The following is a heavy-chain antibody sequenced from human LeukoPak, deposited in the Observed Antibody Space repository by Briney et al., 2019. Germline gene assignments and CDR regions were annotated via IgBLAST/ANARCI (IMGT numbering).Heavy chain of an antibody. CDR3: ARDGVTYYDSSGYYNY. D-gene: IGHD3-22*01. Sequence: GGSLRLSCEASGFTFSQHGLNWVRQAPGKGLEWVSSISSSGKYIYYAESLKGRFTTSRDNAKNSLYLQMNSLRAEDTAVYYCARDGVTYYDSSGYYNYWGQGTLVTVSS. CDR1: GFTFSQHG. J-gene: IGHJ4*02. CDR2: ISSSGKYI. V-gene: IGHV3-21*01.